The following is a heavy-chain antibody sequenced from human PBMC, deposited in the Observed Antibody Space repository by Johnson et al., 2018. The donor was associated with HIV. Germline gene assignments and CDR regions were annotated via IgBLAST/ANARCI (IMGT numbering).Heavy chain of an antibody. CDR3: ARESRTTVVIRGGAFDI. CDR2: ISWDGGST. Sequence: VQLLESGGVVVQPGGSLRLSCAASGFTFDDYTMHWVRQAPGKGLEWVSLISWDGGSTYYADSVKGRFTISRDNSKNTLYLQMNSLRAEDTAVYYCARESRTTVVIRGGAFDIWGQGTMVTVSS. V-gene: IGHV3-43*01. J-gene: IGHJ3*02. CDR1: GFTFDDYT. D-gene: IGHD4-23*01.